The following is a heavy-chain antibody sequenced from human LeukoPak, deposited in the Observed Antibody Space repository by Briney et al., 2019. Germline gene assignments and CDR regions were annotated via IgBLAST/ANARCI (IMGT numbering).Heavy chain of an antibody. J-gene: IGHJ4*02. D-gene: IGHD3-10*01. CDR1: GGSIGFYY. Sequence: SETLSLTCTVSGGSIGFYYWNWIRQPPGKGLEWIGCVYYNGSSNYNPSLRSRVTISADTSKIQFSLKLSSVTAADTAVYYCARSIKRGLFDYWGQGSLVTVSS. CDR3: ARSIKRGLFDY. CDR2: VYYNGSS. V-gene: IGHV4-59*01.